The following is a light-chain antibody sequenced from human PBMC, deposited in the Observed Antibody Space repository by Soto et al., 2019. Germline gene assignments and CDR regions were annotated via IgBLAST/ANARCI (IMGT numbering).Light chain of an antibody. CDR1: QTVSKNY. CDR2: AAS. J-gene: IGKJ5*01. CDR3: QQYAVSPIT. Sequence: STVTRSFSAGEGATLSCRASQTVSKNYLAWYQQKAGQAPRLVIYAASTRATGIPDRFSGSGSGTDFTLTISRLEPEDFAVFYCQQYAVSPITFGHGTRLEIK. V-gene: IGKV3-20*01.